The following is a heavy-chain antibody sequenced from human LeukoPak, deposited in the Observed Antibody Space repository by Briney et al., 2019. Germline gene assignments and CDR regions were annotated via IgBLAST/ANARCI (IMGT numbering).Heavy chain of an antibody. D-gene: IGHD3-10*01. CDR2: ISGSGGST. J-gene: IGHJ4*02. CDR1: GFTFSSYA. Sequence: GGSLRLSCAASGFTFSSYAMSWVRQAPGKGLEWVSAISGSGGSTYYADSVKGRFTISRDNSKNTLYLQMNSLRAEDTAVYYCAKGLWEGITMVRGVITYFDYWGQGTLVTVSS. CDR3: AKGLWEGITMVRGVITYFDY. V-gene: IGHV3-23*01.